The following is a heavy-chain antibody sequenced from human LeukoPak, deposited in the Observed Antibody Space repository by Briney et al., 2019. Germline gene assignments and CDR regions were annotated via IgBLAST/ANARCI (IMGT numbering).Heavy chain of an antibody. CDR2: IKQDGSEK. D-gene: IGHD3-10*01. Sequence: PGGSLRLSCAASGFTFSSYWMSWVRQAPGKGLEWVANIKQDGSEKYYVDSVKGRFTISRDNAKNSLYLQMNSLRAEDTAVYYCARVGAYYSGSGRNYYYYMDVWGKGTTVTVSS. J-gene: IGHJ6*03. V-gene: IGHV3-7*01. CDR3: ARVGAYYSGSGRNYYYYMDV. CDR1: GFTFSSYW.